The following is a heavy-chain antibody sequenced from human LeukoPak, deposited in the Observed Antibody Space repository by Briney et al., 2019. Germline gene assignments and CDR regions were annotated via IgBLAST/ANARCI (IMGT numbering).Heavy chain of an antibody. CDR1: GGSISSSSYY. V-gene: IGHV4-39*01. Sequence: KPSETLSLTCTVSGGSISSSSYYWGWIRQPPGKGQEWIGSIYYSGSTYYNPSLKSRVTISVDTSKNQFSLKLSSVTAADTAVYYCARQVWDSGYDLDYWGQGTLVTVSS. J-gene: IGHJ4*02. CDR3: ARQVWDSGYDLDY. CDR2: IYYSGST. D-gene: IGHD5-12*01.